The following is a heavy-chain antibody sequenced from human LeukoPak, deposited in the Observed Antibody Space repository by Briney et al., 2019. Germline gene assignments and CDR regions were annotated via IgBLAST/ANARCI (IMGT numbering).Heavy chain of an antibody. CDR2: ISGYNGNT. Sequence: ASVKVSCKASGYTFTSSGISWVRLAPGQGLEWLGWISGYNGNTNYAQILQGRVTMTTDTSTSTAYMELRSLRSDDTAVYYCARGPGGRYGYHPLENYYYYYYMDVWGKGTTVTVSS. CDR1: GYTFTSSG. D-gene: IGHD3-16*01. CDR3: ARGPGGRYGYHPLENYYYYYYMDV. J-gene: IGHJ6*03. V-gene: IGHV1-18*01.